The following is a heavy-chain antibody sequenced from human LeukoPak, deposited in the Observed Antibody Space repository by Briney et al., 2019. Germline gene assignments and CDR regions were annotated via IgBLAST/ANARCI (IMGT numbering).Heavy chain of an antibody. J-gene: IGHJ4*02. CDR2: IYYSGST. D-gene: IGHD3-22*01. V-gene: IGHV4-59*01. Sequence: SETLSLTCTVSGGSISSYYWSWIRQPPGKGLEWIGYIYYSGSTNYNPPLKSRVTISVDTSKNQFSLILNSVTAADTAVYYCARVDYYDSSVVDYWGQGTLVTVPS. CDR3: ARVDYYDSSVVDY. CDR1: GGSISSYY.